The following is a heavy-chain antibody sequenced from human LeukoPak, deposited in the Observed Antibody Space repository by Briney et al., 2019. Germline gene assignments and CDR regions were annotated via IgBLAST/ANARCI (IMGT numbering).Heavy chain of an antibody. CDR2: IYISGST. V-gene: IGHV4-4*07. CDR3: ARDGGRRGWFDP. CDR1: GVSINTYY. J-gene: IGHJ5*02. Sequence: SETLSLTCTVSGVSINTYYWSWIRQPAGKGLEWIGRIYISGSTNYNPSLKSRVTMSLDTSKNQLSLKLSSVTAADTAVYFCARDGGRRGWFDPWGQGTLVTVSS.